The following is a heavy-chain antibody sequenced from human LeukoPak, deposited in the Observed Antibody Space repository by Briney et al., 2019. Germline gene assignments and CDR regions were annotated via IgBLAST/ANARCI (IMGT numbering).Heavy chain of an antibody. J-gene: IGHJ5*02. CDR1: GGSFSGYY. Sequence: SETLSLTCAVYGGSFSGYYWSWIRQPPGKGLEWIGEINHSGSTNYNPPLKSRVTISVDTSKNQFSLKLNSVTAAATAVYYCARHPPRDCSSSSCYKRWFDPWGQGTLVTVSS. CDR3: ARHPPRDCSSSSCYKRWFDP. V-gene: IGHV4-34*01. CDR2: INHSGST. D-gene: IGHD2-2*02.